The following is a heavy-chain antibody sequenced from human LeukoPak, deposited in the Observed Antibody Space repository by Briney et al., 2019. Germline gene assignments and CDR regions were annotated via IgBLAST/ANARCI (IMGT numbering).Heavy chain of an antibody. CDR3: ARDAWFRAGRTFDS. D-gene: IGHD3-10*01. CDR1: GGSISSGSYY. J-gene: IGHJ4*02. Sequence: PSETLSLTCTVSGGSISSGSYYWSWLRQPAGTGLEWLGRFYTSGSTNYNPSLKSRVTISVDTSKNQFSLKLSSVTAADTAVYYCARDAWFRAGRTFDSWGQGTLVTVSS. V-gene: IGHV4-61*02. CDR2: FYTSGST.